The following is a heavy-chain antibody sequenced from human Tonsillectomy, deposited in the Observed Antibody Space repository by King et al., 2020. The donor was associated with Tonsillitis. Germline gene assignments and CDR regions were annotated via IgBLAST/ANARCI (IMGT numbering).Heavy chain of an antibody. J-gene: IGHJ5*02. CDR3: ARDRIVVVVGNWFDP. CDR1: GYSISSGYY. CDR2: IYHSGST. Sequence: QLQESGPGLVKPSETLSLTCAVSGYSISSGYYWGWIRQPPGKGLEWIGSIYHSGSTYYNPSLKSRVTISVDTSKNQFSLKLSSVTAADTAVYYCARDRIVVVVGNWFDPWGQGTLVTVSS. V-gene: IGHV4-38-2*02. D-gene: IGHD2-15*01.